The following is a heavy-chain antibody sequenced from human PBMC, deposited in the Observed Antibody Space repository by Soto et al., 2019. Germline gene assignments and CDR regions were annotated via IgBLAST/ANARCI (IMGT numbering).Heavy chain of an antibody. CDR1: GGTFGNSA. Sequence: QVQLVQSGAEVKKPGSSVNVSCKTSGGTFGNSAVAWVRQAPGQGLEWMGGIVPMFGTANYAQKFQGRLTITADASTSTAYMGLRSVRSDDTAVYYCARDGDPESAFWRGPWGGVRFDPWGQGTLVTVSS. CDR3: ARDGDPESAFWRGPWGGVRFDP. CDR2: IVPMFGTA. D-gene: IGHD3-3*01. V-gene: IGHV1-69*12. J-gene: IGHJ5*02.